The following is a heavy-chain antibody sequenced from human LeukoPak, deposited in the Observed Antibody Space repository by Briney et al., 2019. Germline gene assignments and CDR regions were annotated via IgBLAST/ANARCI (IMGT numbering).Heavy chain of an antibody. CDR3: ARLKGIAAAGTSVVKYYYYYGMDV. CDR2: IYYSGST. Sequence: SETLSLTCTVSGGSISSYYWSWIRQPPGKGLEWIGYIYYSGSTNYNPSLKSRVTISVDTSKNQFSLKLSSVTAADTAVYYCARLKGIAAAGTSVVKYYYYYGMDVWGQGTTVTVSS. D-gene: IGHD6-13*01. J-gene: IGHJ6*02. V-gene: IGHV4-59*08. CDR1: GGSISSYY.